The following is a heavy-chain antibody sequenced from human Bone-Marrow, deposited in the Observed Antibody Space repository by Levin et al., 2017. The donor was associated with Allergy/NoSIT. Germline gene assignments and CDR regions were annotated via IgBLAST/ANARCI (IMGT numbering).Heavy chain of an antibody. Sequence: QPGGSLRLSCAASGFTFSSFGMHWVRQAPGKGLEWVAVIWYDGSNKYYEDSVKGRFIISRDDSKSTLYLQMNSLRAEDTAVYYCARAIGDCSRGSCYHDYWGQGTLVTVSS. CDR1: GFTFSSFG. CDR3: ARAIGDCSRGSCYHDY. CDR2: IWYDGSNK. J-gene: IGHJ4*02. V-gene: IGHV3-33*01. D-gene: IGHD2-15*01.